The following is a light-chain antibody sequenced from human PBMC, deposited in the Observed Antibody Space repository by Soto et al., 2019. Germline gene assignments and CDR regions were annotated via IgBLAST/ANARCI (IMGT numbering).Light chain of an antibody. CDR3: QQSYSIPIT. V-gene: IGKV1-39*01. J-gene: IGKJ5*01. CDR2: AAS. Sequence: QMSHSPSSLSASIGDRVTITCRASQGISTYLNWYHQKPGKAPKLLIYAASSLQSGVPSRFSGSGSGTDFTLTISSLQPEDFATYYCQQSYSIPITFGQGTRLEI. CDR1: QGISTY.